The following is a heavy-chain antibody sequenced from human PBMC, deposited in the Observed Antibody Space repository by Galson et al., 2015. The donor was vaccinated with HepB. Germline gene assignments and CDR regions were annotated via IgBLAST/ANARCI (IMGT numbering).Heavy chain of an antibody. V-gene: IGHV3-66*01. J-gene: IGHJ4*02. CDR3: ARGLVAAAVDY. CDR2: IYSGGST. D-gene: IGHD6-13*01. CDR1: GFTVSSNY. Sequence: SLRLSRAASGFTVSSNYMSWVRQAPGKGLEWVSVIYSGGSTYYADSVKGRFTISRDNAKNTLYLQMNSLRAEDTAVYYCARGLVAAAVDYWGQGTLVTVSS.